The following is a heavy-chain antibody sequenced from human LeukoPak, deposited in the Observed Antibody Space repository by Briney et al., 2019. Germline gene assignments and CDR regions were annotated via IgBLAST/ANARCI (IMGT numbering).Heavy chain of an antibody. V-gene: IGHV3-30*18. CDR2: ISYDGSYK. Sequence: GRSLRLSCAASGFTFSGYGMHWVRQAPGKGLEWVAVISYDGSYKYYADSVQGRFTISRDNSKNTLYLQMNSLRPDGTAVYYCAKWDFDYWGQGTLVTVSS. J-gene: IGHJ4*02. CDR3: AKWDFDY. CDR1: GFTFSGYG.